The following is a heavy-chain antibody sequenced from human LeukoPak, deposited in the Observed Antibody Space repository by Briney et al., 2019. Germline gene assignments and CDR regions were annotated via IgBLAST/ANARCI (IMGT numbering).Heavy chain of an antibody. CDR3: ARDSSLYCTNGVCPSPVRTGFDP. V-gene: IGHV3-66*02. CDR2: IYSGGST. Sequence: GGSLRLSCAASGFTVSSNYMSWVRQAPGKGLEWVSVIYSGGSTYYADSVKGRFTISRDNSKNTLYLQMNSLRAEDTAVYYCARDSSLYCTNGVCPSPVRTGFDPWGQGTLVTVSS. J-gene: IGHJ5*02. D-gene: IGHD2-8*01. CDR1: GFTVSSNY.